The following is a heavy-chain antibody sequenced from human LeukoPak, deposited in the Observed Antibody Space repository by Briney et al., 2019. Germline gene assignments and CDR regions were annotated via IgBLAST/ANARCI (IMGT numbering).Heavy chain of an antibody. CDR1: GGSFSGYY. D-gene: IGHD2/OR15-2a*01. Sequence: PSETLSLTCAVYGGSFSGYYWSWIRQPPGKGLEWIGEINHSGSTNYNPSLKSRVTISVDTSKNQFSLKLSSVTAADTAVYYCARGLSHFLCGYWGQGTLVTVSS. V-gene: IGHV4-34*01. CDR3: ARGLSHFLCGY. CDR2: INHSGST. J-gene: IGHJ4*02.